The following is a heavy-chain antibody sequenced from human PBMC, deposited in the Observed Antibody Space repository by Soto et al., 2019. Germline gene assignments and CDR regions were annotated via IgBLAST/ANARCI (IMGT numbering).Heavy chain of an antibody. Sequence: DVQVVESGGGLVKPGGSLRLSCAVSGFTFINAWMFWVRQAPGQGLEWVGRIKSKTDGGTADYAAPMKGRFTISRDDSKNTLYLQMNSLKTEDTAVYYCNARDSGYSYGLSGLDYWGQGTLVTVSS. V-gene: IGHV3-15*01. CDR2: IKSKTDGGTA. CDR3: NARDSGYSYGLSGLDY. J-gene: IGHJ4*02. CDR1: GFTFINAW. D-gene: IGHD5-18*01.